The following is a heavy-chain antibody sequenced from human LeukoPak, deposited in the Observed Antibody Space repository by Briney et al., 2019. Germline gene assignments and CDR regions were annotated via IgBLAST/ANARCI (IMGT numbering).Heavy chain of an antibody. CDR1: GGTFSTYA. J-gene: IGHJ4*02. Sequence: SVKVSCKASGGTFSTYAISWVRQAPGQGLEWMGGIIPIFGTSNYAQKFQGRVTITADESTSTAYMELSSLRSEDTAVYYCARGYSGYDSLDYWGQGTLVTVSS. CDR2: IIPIFGTS. V-gene: IGHV1-69*13. D-gene: IGHD5-12*01. CDR3: ARGYSGYDSLDY.